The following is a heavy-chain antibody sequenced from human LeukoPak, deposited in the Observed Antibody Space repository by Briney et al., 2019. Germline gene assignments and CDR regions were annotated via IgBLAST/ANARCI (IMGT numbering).Heavy chain of an antibody. CDR1: GFTFSPYS. CDR3: VRVGMNIHAMDV. CDR2: ISGGSDYI. D-gene: IGHD2/OR15-2a*01. V-gene: IGHV3-21*01. Sequence: GGSLRLSCAASGFTFSPYSMNWVRQAPGKGLEWVSSISGGSDYIFYADSVKGRFTFSRDNAKNSLFLQMHNLRAEDTAVYYRVRVGMNIHAMDVWGQGTTVTVSS. J-gene: IGHJ6*02.